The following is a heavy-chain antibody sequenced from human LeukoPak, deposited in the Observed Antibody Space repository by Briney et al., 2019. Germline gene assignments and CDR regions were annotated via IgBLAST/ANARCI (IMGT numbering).Heavy chain of an antibody. CDR3: ARIAVTYTFGY. D-gene: IGHD4-17*01. CDR1: GFTFSNYN. Sequence: PGGSLRLSCAASGFTFSNYNMNWVRQAPGKGLEWVSSISYSSSYIYYADSVKGRFTISRDNAKNSLYLQMNSLRAEDTAVYYCARIAVTYTFGYWGQGTLVTVSS. V-gene: IGHV3-21*01. J-gene: IGHJ4*02. CDR2: ISYSSSYI.